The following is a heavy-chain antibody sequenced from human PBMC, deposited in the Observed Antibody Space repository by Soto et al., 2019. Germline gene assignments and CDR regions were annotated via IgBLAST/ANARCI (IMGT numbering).Heavy chain of an antibody. Sequence: PGGSLRLSCATSGFTFSSYPIHWVRQAPGKGPVWVSRITGDGSGTTYADSVKGRFTVTRDNAKNTMYLQMSGLGAEDTAVYHCVRGTNGWRGMDYWGQGTLVTVS. CDR1: GFTFSSYP. CDR2: ITGDGSGT. V-gene: IGHV3-74*01. D-gene: IGHD2-8*01. J-gene: IGHJ4*02. CDR3: VRGTNGWRGMDY.